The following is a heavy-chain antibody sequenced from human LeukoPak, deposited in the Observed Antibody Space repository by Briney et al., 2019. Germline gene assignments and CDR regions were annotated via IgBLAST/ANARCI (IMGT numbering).Heavy chain of an antibody. J-gene: IGHJ4*02. V-gene: IGHV4-61*01. Sequence: PSETLSLTCTVSGGSISSGSYYWSWIRQPPGEGLEWIGYIYYTGSTNYNPSLKSRVTISVDTSKNQFSLNLSSVTAADTAVYYCARDRGRDGYNHIDYWGQGTLVTVSS. D-gene: IGHD5-24*01. CDR2: IYYTGST. CDR1: GGSISSGSYY. CDR3: ARDRGRDGYNHIDY.